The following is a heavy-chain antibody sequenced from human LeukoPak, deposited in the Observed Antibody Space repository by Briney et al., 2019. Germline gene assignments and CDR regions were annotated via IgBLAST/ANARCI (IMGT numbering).Heavy chain of an antibody. CDR1: GFIFSSYD. CDR3: ARVLGGMDV. J-gene: IGHJ6*02. D-gene: IGHD7-27*01. V-gene: IGHV3-48*04. CDR2: ISSRSRTI. Sequence: GGSLRLSCAASGFIFSSYDFNWVRQAPGKGLEWVSYISSRSRTIYYADSVKGRFTISRDNAKNSLYLQMHSLRAEDTAVYYCARVLGGMDVWGQGTTVTVSS.